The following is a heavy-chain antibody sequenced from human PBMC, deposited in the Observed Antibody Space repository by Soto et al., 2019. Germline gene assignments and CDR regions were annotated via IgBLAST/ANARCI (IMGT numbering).Heavy chain of an antibody. V-gene: IGHV3-33*01. J-gene: IGHJ4*02. CDR3: ARDWNAGIFDY. Sequence: QVQLVESGGGVVQPGRSLRLSCAASGFTFKNSAMHWVRQAPGKGLGWVAMICYDAVGKYYADSVKGRFTISRDHSKNSLSPQMDSPTDEDTAVYYCARDWNAGIFDYWGQGTLVTVSS. CDR2: ICYDAVGK. D-gene: IGHD1-1*01. CDR1: GFTFKNSA.